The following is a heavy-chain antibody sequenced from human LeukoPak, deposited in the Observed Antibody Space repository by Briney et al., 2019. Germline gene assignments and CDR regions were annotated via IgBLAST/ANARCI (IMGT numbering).Heavy chain of an antibody. V-gene: IGHV4-59*08. Sequence: SETLSLTCTVSGDSISSYDWSWIRQPPGKGLEWIGYIYYSGSTIYNPSLKSRVTISVDTSKNQFSLKLSSVTAADTAVYYCASSPPTYYYGSGSTTFDYWGQGTLVTVSS. J-gene: IGHJ4*02. CDR2: IYYSGST. CDR3: ASSPPTYYYGSGSTTFDY. CDR1: GDSISSYD. D-gene: IGHD3-10*01.